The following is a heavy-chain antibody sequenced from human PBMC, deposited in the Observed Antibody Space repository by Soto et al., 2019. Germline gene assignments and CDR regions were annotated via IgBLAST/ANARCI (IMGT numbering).Heavy chain of an antibody. J-gene: IGHJ6*02. V-gene: IGHV1-46*01. CDR2: INPSGGST. D-gene: IGHD3-3*01. CDR3: ARPEEPASITIFGVVPNYYYYGMDV. CDR1: GYTFTSYY. Sequence: ASVKVSCKASGYTFTSYYMHWVRQAPGQGLEWMGIINPSGGSTSYAQKFQGRVTMTRDTSTSTVYMELSSLRSEDTAVYYCARPEEPASITIFGVVPNYYYYGMDVWXQGTTVTVSS.